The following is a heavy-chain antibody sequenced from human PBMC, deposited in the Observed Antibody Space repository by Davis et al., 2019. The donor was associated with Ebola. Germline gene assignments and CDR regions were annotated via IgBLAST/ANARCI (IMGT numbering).Heavy chain of an antibody. CDR3: AREIIVVVVAAPQRYYYYGMDV. J-gene: IGHJ6*04. CDR2: INPSGGST. Sequence: ASVKVSCKASGYTFTSYYMHWVRQAPGQGLEWMGIINPSGGSTSYAQKFQGRVTMTRDTSTSTVYMELSSLRSENTAVYYCAREIIVVVVAAPQRYYYYGMDVWGKGTTVTVSS. CDR1: GYTFTSYY. D-gene: IGHD2-15*01. V-gene: IGHV1-46*01.